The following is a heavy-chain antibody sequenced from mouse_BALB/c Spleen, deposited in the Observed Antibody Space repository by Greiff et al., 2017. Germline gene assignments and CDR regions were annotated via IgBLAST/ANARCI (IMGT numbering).Heavy chain of an antibody. CDR3: ARQRYYAMDY. Sequence: EVHLVESGGGLVQPGGSRKLSCAASGFAFSSYDMSWVRQTPEKRLEWVAYISSGGGSTYYPDTVKGRFTISRDNAKNTLYLQMSSLKSEDTAMYYCARQRYYAMDYWGQGTSVTVSA. V-gene: IGHV5-12-1*01. CDR1: GFAFSSYD. J-gene: IGHJ4*01. CDR2: ISSGGGST.